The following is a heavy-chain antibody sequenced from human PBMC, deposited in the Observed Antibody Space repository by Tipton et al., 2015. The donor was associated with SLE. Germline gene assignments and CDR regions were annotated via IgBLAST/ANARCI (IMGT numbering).Heavy chain of an antibody. CDR2: IYDTGSS. D-gene: IGHD4-11*01. CDR1: GQSINGNDYL. J-gene: IGHJ4*02. Sequence: TLSLTCTVSGQSINGNDYLWTWIRQLPGKGLEWIGYIYDTGSSSYNPSLKSRLTMSVDTSKNQFSLKLSSVAAADTAVYYCARCDYSHWGDYWGQGILVTVSS. CDR3: ARCDYSHWGDY. V-gene: IGHV4-31*03.